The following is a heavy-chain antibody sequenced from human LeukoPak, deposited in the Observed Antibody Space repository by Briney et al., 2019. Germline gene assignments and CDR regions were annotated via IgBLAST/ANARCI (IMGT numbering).Heavy chain of an antibody. CDR2: ISGGYNGDS. V-gene: IGHV1-18*01. D-gene: IGHD2-15*01. CDR1: GYNFSHYG. CDR3: ARDEKKYCSGGSCPAYFDY. Sequence: ASVKVSCKTSGYNFSHYGISWVRQAPGQGLEWMAWISGGYNGDSNYALKLRGRLTMTTDTSTSTAYMELRSLRSDDTAVYYCARDEKKYCSGGSCPAYFDYWGQGTLVTVSS. J-gene: IGHJ4*02.